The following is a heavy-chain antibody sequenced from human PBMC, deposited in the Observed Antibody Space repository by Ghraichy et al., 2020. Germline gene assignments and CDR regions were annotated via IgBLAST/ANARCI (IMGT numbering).Heavy chain of an antibody. CDR3: ARVTRGSYYVTPFDY. Sequence: SETLSLTCEVYGGPFSGYYWSWIRQPPGKGLEWIAEINHSGSTNNNPSLKSRVTISEDTSKNQFSLKLSSVTAADTAVYYCARVTRGSYYVTPFDYWGQGTLVTVSS. J-gene: IGHJ4*02. V-gene: IGHV4-34*01. CDR2: INHSGST. CDR1: GGPFSGYY. D-gene: IGHD1-26*01.